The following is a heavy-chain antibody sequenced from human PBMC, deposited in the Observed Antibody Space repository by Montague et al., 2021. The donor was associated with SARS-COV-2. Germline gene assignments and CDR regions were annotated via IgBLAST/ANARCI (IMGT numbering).Heavy chain of an antibody. CDR2: ISGSGGTT. J-gene: IGHJ4*02. Sequence: SLRLSCAASGFTFNNYAMNWVRQAPGKGLEWVSFISGSGGTTYYADSVKGRFTISRDSSKNTLYLQMNSLRAEDTAVYYCAKDTSKGAVNDYWGQGTLVTVSS. CDR1: GFTFNNYA. V-gene: IGHV3-23*01. CDR3: AKDTSKGAVNDY. D-gene: IGHD3-22*01.